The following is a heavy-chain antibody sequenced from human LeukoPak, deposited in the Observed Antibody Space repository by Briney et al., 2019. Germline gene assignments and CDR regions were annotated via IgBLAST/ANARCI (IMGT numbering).Heavy chain of an antibody. CDR3: AVAYSYSSGWYN. CDR1: GFTFSSYA. CDR2: IIPIFGTA. J-gene: IGHJ4*02. D-gene: IGHD6-19*01. V-gene: IGHV1-69*01. Sequence: GGSLRLSCAASGFTFSSYAISWVRQAPGQGLEWMGGIIPIFGTANYAQKFQGRVTITADESTSTAYMELSSLRSEDTAVYYCAVAYSYSSGWYNWGQGTLVTVSS.